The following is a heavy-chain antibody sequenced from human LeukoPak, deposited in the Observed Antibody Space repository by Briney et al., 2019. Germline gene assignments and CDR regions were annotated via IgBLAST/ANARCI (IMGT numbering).Heavy chain of an antibody. J-gene: IGHJ4*02. CDR3: AKRSDNWNFGGPFDY. D-gene: IGHD1-20*01. V-gene: IGHV3-23*01. Sequence: PGGSLRLSCAASGFTFSNYAMSWVRQAPGKGLEWVSAIRDTGGNTYYADSVKGRFTISRDNSKNTLYLQMDSLRAEDTAVFYCAKRSDNWNFGGPFDYWGQGTLVTVSS. CDR2: IRDTGGNT. CDR1: GFTFSNYA.